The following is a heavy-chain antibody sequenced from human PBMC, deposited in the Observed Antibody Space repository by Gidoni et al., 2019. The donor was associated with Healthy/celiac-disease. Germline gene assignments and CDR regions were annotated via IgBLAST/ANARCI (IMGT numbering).Heavy chain of an antibody. J-gene: IGHJ6*02. CDR3: ARDSAYYDILTAYYYGMDV. CDR1: GYTFTGYY. CDR2: INPNSGGT. Sequence: QVQLVQSGAEVKKPGASVKVSCKASGYTFTGYYMHWVRQAPGQGLEWMGRINPNSGGTNYAQKFQGRVTMTRDTSISTAYMELSRLRSDDTAVYYCARDSAYYDILTAYYYGMDVWGQGTTVTVSS. D-gene: IGHD3-9*01. V-gene: IGHV1-2*06.